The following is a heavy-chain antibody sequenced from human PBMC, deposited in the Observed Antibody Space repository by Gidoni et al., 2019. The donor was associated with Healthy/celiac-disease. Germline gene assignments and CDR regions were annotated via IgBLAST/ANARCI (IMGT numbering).Heavy chain of an antibody. Sequence: EVQLVQSGAEVKQPGESLKISCTGSGYSFTRYWLGWVRQMPGKGLGWMGIIYPGDSDNRYRPSFQGQVTISADKAISTAYLQWSSLKASDTAMYYWAGSKRYGEGPFPPDYWGQGTLVTVSS. CDR3: AGSKRYGEGPFPPDY. V-gene: IGHV5-51*01. D-gene: IGHD4-17*01. CDR1: GYSFTRYW. J-gene: IGHJ4*02. CDR2: IYPGDSDN.